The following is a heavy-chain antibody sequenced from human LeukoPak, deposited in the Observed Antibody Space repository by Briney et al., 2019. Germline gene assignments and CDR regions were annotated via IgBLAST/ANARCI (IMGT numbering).Heavy chain of an antibody. J-gene: IGHJ3*02. CDR2: ISGSGGST. Sequence: QAGGSLRLSCAASGCTFSSYAMSWVRQAPGKGLEWVSGISGSGGSTYYADSVKGRFTVSRDNSKNTLYLQMNSLRTEDTAVYYCAKDLYSSTWNHAFDIWGQGTMVTVSS. V-gene: IGHV3-23*01. CDR3: AKDLYSSTWNHAFDI. D-gene: IGHD6-13*01. CDR1: GCTFSSYA.